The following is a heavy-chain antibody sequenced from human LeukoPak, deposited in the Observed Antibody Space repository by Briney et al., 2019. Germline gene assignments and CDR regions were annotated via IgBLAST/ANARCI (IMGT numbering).Heavy chain of an antibody. Sequence: SETLSLTCAVYGGSFSGYYWSWIRQPPGKGLEWIGEINHSGSTNYNPSLESRVTISIDTSKRQLSLELRSVTATDTAVYFCARDRRESSKPNDAFDIWGQGTMVTVSS. V-gene: IGHV4-34*01. CDR1: GGSFSGYY. CDR2: INHSGST. J-gene: IGHJ3*02. D-gene: IGHD4-11*01. CDR3: ARDRRESSKPNDAFDI.